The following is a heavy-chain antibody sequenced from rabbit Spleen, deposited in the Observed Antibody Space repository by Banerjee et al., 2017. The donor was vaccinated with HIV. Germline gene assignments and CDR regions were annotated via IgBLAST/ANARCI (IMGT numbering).Heavy chain of an antibody. CDR1: GFSFSSSDY. D-gene: IGHD8-1*01. CDR3: ARDSGSSFSSYGMDL. V-gene: IGHV1S45*01. Sequence: QEQLEESGGDLVKPGASLTLTCTASGFSFSSSDYMCWVRQAPGKGLEWIACIDSGSSGFTYFASWAKGRFTISKTSSTTVTLQMTILTAADTATYFCARDSGSSFSSYGMDLWGPGTLVTVS. J-gene: IGHJ6*01. CDR2: IDSGSSGFT.